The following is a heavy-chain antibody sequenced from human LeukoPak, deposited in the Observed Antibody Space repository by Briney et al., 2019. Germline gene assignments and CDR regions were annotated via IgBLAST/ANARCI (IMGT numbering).Heavy chain of an antibody. CDR1: GFTFSDYY. V-gene: IGHV3-11*01. CDR3: ARTIGSITGTLY. Sequence: GGSLRLSCAASGFTFSDYYMSWIRQAPGKVLEWVSYISSSGSTIYYADSVKGRFTIYRDNDKNSLYLQMNSLRAEDTAMYYCARTIGSITGTLYWGQGTLVTVSS. CDR2: ISSSGSTI. D-gene: IGHD1-20*01. J-gene: IGHJ4*02.